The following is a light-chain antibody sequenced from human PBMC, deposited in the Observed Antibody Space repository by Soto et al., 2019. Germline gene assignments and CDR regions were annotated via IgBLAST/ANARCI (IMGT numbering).Light chain of an antibody. CDR2: GAS. V-gene: IGKV3-20*01. CDR3: QQDGNSPQT. Sequence: ETVLTQSPGTLSLSPGEIATLSCRASLSVSSNYLAWYQHKPGQAPRLLIYGASSRATGIPDRFSGSVSGTDFTLTISRLEPEDVAVYFCQQDGNSPQTFGQGTKVEVK. J-gene: IGKJ1*01. CDR1: LSVSSNY.